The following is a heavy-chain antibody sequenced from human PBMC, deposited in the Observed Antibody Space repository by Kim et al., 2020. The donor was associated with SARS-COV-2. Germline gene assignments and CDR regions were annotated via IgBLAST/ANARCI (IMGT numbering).Heavy chain of an antibody. Sequence: SETLSLTCTVSRGSISNYYWSWIRQPPGKGLEWIGFVYYIGSTNYNPSLKSRVTISVDTSKNQFSLKLRSVTAADTAVYYCARHVSSSWLFCYWGQGILV. J-gene: IGHJ4*02. CDR3: ARHVSSSWLFCY. D-gene: IGHD6-19*01. CDR2: VYYIGST. CDR1: RGSISNYY. V-gene: IGHV4-59*08.